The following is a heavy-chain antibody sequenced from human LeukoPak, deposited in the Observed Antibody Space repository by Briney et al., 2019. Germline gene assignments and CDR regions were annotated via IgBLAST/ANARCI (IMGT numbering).Heavy chain of an antibody. V-gene: IGHV3-23*01. CDR3: AKDHSGQLLPGGIFDY. D-gene: IGHD2-15*01. CDR1: GFTFSSYG. Sequence: PGGSLRLSCAASGFTFSSYGMHWVRQAPGKGLEWVSAISGSGGSTYYADSVKGRFTISRDNSKNTLYLQMNSLRAEDTAVYYCAKDHSGQLLPGGIFDYWGQGTLVTVSS. J-gene: IGHJ4*02. CDR2: ISGSGGST.